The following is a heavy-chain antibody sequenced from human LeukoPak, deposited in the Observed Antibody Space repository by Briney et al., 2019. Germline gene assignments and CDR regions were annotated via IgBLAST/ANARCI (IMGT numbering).Heavy chain of an antibody. V-gene: IGHV4-38-2*02. D-gene: IGHD5-12*01. CDR2: IYHSGST. CDR1: GFSISSISRTYY. CDR3: ATPLGRLRSYIFDY. Sequence: KPSETLSLTCTVSGFSISSISRTYYWGWVRQSPGKGLEWIGSIYHSGSTYYNPSLKSRVTISVDTSKNQFSLKLSSVTAADTAVYYCATPLGRLRSYIFDYWGRGTLVTVSS. J-gene: IGHJ4*02.